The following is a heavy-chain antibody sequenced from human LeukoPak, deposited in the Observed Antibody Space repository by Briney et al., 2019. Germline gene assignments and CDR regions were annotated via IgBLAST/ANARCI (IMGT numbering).Heavy chain of an antibody. CDR2: ISAYNGNT. D-gene: IGHD6-19*01. CDR3: ARAGGVGSGWRYYYYYYGMDV. V-gene: IGHV1-18*01. J-gene: IGHJ6*02. Sequence: ASVKVSCKASGYTFTSYGISWVRQAPGQGLEWMGWISAYNGNTNYAQKLQGRVTMTTDTSTGTAYMELRSLRSDDTAVYYCARAGGVGSGWRYYYYYYGMDVWGQGTTVTVSS. CDR1: GYTFTSYG.